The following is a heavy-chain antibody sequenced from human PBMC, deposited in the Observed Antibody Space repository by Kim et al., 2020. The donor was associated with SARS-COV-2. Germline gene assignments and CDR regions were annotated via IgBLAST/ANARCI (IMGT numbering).Heavy chain of an antibody. J-gene: IGHJ4*02. CDR2: T. V-gene: IGHV4-59*09. CDR3: ARGPNRYYFDY. Sequence: TNYNPSLNSRVTISVDTSKNQFSLDLSSVTDADTAVYYCARGPNRYYFDYWGQGTLVTVSS.